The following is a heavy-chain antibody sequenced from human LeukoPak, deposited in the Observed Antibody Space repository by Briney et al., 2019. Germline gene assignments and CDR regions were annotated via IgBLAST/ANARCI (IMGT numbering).Heavy chain of an antibody. V-gene: IGHV3-15*01. CDR2: VKSKTDGEIT. CDR3: VTRISGVAY. J-gene: IGHJ4*02. Sequence: GSLRLSCAASGFIFKNAWMTWVRQAPGKGLEWVGRVKSKTDGEITDYTAPVKGRFIVSRDDSKNTLFLEMNSLKTEDTAVYFCVTRISGVAYWGQGTLVTVSS. D-gene: IGHD1-26*01. CDR1: GFIFKNAW.